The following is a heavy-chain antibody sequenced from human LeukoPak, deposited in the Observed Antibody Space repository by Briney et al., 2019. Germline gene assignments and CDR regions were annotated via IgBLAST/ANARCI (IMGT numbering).Heavy chain of an antibody. V-gene: IGHV3-9*01. CDR3: AATESSSSSISIMDV. D-gene: IGHD6-6*01. CDR2: ISWNSGSI. Sequence: GGSLRLSCAASGFTFDDYAMHWVRQAPGKGLEWVSGISWNSGSIDYADSVKRRFTISRDNHKNSLYLQMNSLRAEDTALYYCAATESSSSSISIMDVWGKGTTVTVSS. CDR1: GFTFDDYA. J-gene: IGHJ6*03.